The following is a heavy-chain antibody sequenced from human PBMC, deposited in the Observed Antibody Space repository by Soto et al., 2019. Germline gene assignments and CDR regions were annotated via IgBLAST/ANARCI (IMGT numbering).Heavy chain of an antibody. Sequence: SETLSLTCTVSGGSISSSSYYWGWIRQPPGKGLEWIGSVYYSGSTSYNPSLKSRVTLSLETSKSQFSLRLTSVTASDTAVYYCARLGNYYQSLDPWGQGTLVTVSS. J-gene: IGHJ5*02. D-gene: IGHD3-22*01. CDR1: GGSISSSSYY. CDR2: VYYSGST. CDR3: ARLGNYYQSLDP. V-gene: IGHV4-39*07.